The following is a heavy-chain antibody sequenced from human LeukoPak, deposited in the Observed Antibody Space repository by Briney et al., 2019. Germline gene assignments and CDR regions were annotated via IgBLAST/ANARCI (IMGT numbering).Heavy chain of an antibody. CDR1: GLTFSSYG. CDR3: AKDDGYYDFWSGYSPCYFDY. V-gene: IGHV3-23*01. J-gene: IGHJ4*02. CDR2: ISGSGGST. Sequence: PGGSLRLSCAASGLTFSSYGMHWVRQAPGKGLEWVSAISGSGGSTYYADSVKGRFTISRDNSKNTLYLQMNSLRAEDTAVYYCAKDDGYYDFWSGYSPCYFDYWGQGTLVTVSS. D-gene: IGHD3-3*01.